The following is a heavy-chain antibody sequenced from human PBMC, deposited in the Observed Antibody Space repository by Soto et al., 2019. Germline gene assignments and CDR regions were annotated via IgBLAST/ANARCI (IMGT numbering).Heavy chain of an antibody. D-gene: IGHD2-2*01. J-gene: IGHJ6*02. V-gene: IGHV3-73*01. Sequence: PGGSLRLSCAASGFTFSGSAMHWVRPASGKGLEWVGRIRSKANSYATAYAASVKGRFTISRDDSKNTAYLQMNSLKTEDTAVNYCTLPGEVPAARFDYYYGMDVWGQGTTVTVSS. CDR3: TLPGEVPAARFDYYYGMDV. CDR1: GFTFSGSA. CDR2: IRSKANSYAT.